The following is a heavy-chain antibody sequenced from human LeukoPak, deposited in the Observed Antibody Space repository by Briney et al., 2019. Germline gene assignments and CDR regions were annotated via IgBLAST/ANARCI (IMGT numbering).Heavy chain of an antibody. V-gene: IGHV3-23*01. Sequence: PGGSLRLSCAASGFTFSSYAMSWVRQAPGKGLECISGFSGSGGSTYYADSVKGRFTISRDNSKNTLYLHMNSLRAEDTAVYFCAKGSKAVLFTRDHYMDVWGKGTTVTISS. CDR1: GFTFSSYA. J-gene: IGHJ6*03. CDR2: FSGSGGST. D-gene: IGHD6-19*01. CDR3: AKGSKAVLFTRDHYMDV.